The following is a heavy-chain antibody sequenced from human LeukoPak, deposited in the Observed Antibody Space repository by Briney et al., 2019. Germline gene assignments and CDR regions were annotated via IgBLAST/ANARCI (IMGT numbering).Heavy chain of an antibody. D-gene: IGHD3-3*01. CDR2: INPSGGST. V-gene: IGHV1-46*01. Sequence: ASVKVSCKASGYTFTSYYMHWVRQAPGQGLEWMGIINPSGGSTSYAQKFQGRVTMTRDMSTSTVYIELSSLRSEDTAVYYCAREPPPSYDFWSGYTYSNWFDPWGQGTLVTVSS. CDR1: GYTFTSYY. J-gene: IGHJ5*02. CDR3: AREPPPSYDFWSGYTYSNWFDP.